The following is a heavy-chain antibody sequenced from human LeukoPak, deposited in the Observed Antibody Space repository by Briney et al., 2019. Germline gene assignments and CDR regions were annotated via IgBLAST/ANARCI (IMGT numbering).Heavy chain of an antibody. J-gene: IGHJ4*02. CDR1: GFSFSTYW. V-gene: IGHV3-7*02. D-gene: IGHD3-10*01. CDR2: IKQDGSEK. Sequence: GGSLRLSCAASGFSFSTYWMSWVRQAPGKGLEWVANIKQDGSEKYYVDSAKGRFTISRDNSKNTLYLQMNSLRAEDTAVYYCAKPYGSGSAYFDYWGQGTLVTVSS. CDR3: AKPYGSGSAYFDY.